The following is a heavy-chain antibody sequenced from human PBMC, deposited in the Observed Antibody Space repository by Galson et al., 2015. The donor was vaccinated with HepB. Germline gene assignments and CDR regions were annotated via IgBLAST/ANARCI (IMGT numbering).Heavy chain of an antibody. V-gene: IGHV3-23*01. CDR3: AKWGLSGASEY. CDR2: ISGSDAKT. Sequence: SLRLSCAASGFTFSSYAMSWVRQAPRKGLEWVSAISGSDAKTIYADSMQGRFTISRENSKNTVSLQMNSLRAEDKAVYYCAKWGLSGASEYWGQGILVTVSS. CDR1: GFTFSSYA. J-gene: IGHJ4*02. D-gene: IGHD3-10*01.